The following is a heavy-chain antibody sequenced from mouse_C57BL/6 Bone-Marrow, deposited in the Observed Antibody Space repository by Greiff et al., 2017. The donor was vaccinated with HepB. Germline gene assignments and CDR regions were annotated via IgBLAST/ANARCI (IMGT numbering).Heavy chain of an antibody. CDR2: IDPENGDT. CDR1: GFNIKDDY. CDR3: TTFTTVVERSSWFAY. J-gene: IGHJ3*01. D-gene: IGHD1-1*01. V-gene: IGHV14-4*01. Sequence: EVQLQQSGAELVRPGASVKLSCTASGFNIKDDYMHWVKQRPEQGLEWIGWIDPENGDTEYASKFQGKATITADTSSNTAYLQLSSLTSEDTAVYYCTTFTTVVERSSWFAYWGQGTLVTVSA.